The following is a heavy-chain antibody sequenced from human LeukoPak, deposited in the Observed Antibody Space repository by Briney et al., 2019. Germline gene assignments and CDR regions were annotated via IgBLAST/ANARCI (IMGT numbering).Heavy chain of an antibody. Sequence: SGGSLRLSCAASGFTFSTYGVHWVRQAPGKGLEWVAVISYDGRTIHYADSVKGRFTISRDNSKNTLYLQMNSLRPEDTAVYYCAKEYSSGWSHWYFDLWGRGTLVTVSS. CDR3: AKEYSSGWSHWYFDL. CDR2: ISYDGRTI. D-gene: IGHD6-19*01. V-gene: IGHV3-30*18. J-gene: IGHJ2*01. CDR1: GFTFSTYG.